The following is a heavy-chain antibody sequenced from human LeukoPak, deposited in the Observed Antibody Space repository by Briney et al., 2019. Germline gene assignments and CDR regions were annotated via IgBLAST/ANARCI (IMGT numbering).Heavy chain of an antibody. CDR2: INPNSGGT. J-gene: IGHJ3*02. V-gene: IGHV1-2*02. Sequence: ASVKVSCKASGYTFTGYYMHWVRQALGQGLEWMGWINPNSGGTNYAQKFQGRVTMTRDTSISTAYMELSRLRSDDTAVYYCATTGVLRYFDWLLISDAFDIWGQGTMVTASS. CDR3: ATTGVLRYFDWLLISDAFDI. D-gene: IGHD3-9*01. CDR1: GYTFTGYY.